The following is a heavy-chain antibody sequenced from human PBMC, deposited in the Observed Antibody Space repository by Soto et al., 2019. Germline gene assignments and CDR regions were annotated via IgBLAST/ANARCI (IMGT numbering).Heavy chain of an antibody. J-gene: IGHJ4*01. V-gene: IGHV1-18*01. CDR2: ISAYNGNT. D-gene: IGHD2-15*01. CDR1: GYTFTSYG. CDR3: ARDPSVYCSGGSCPTYVDS. Sequence: QVQLVQSGAEVKNPGASVKVSCKASGYTFTSYGITWVRQAPGQGLEWMGWISAYNGNTNYAQKLQGRVTMTTDTSTRTAYMELRSLRSDDTAVYYCARDPSVYCSGGSCPTYVDSCGLGPLVTVSS.